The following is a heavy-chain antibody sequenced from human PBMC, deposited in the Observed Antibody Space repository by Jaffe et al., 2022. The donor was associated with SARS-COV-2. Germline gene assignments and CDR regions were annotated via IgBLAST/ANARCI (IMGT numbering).Heavy chain of an antibody. CDR3: ARGGIQLWLRRGPFDY. J-gene: IGHJ4*02. CDR2: INHSGST. V-gene: IGHV4-34*01. D-gene: IGHD5-18*01. CDR1: GGSFSGYY. Sequence: QVQLQQWGAGLLKPSETLSLTCAVYGGSFSGYYWSWIRQPPGKGLEWIGEINHSGSTNYNPSLKSRVTISVDTSKNQFSLKLSSVTAADTAVYYCARGGIQLWLRRGPFDYWGQGTLVTVSS.